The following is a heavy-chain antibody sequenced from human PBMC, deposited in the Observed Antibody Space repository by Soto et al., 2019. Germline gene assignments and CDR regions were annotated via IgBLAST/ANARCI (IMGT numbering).Heavy chain of an antibody. J-gene: IGHJ4*02. CDR1: SVVFSHGW. CDR2: ITSSGSST. V-gene: IGHV3-23*01. Sequence: GGSLRLSCVDSSVVFSHGWMYWVRQAPGKGLEWVSTITSSGSSTYYADSVRGRFTISRDNSKNTLYLQLNSLRAEDTAVYYCAKEGAVILTPFDFWGQGTLVTVSS. D-gene: IGHD3-3*01. CDR3: AKEGAVILTPFDF.